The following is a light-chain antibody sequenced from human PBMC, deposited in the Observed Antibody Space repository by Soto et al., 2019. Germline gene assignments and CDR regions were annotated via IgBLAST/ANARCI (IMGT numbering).Light chain of an antibody. CDR2: WAS. CDR1: QSVLYSSNNKNY. J-gene: IGKJ3*01. V-gene: IGKV4-1*01. Sequence: DIVMTQSPDSLAVSLGERATINCKSSQSVLYSSNNKNYLAWYQQKPGQPPKLLIYWASTRESGVPDRFSGSGSGTDFTLTISSLQAEDVAVYYCQQYYSTPFPFGPGTKVD. CDR3: QQYYSTPFP.